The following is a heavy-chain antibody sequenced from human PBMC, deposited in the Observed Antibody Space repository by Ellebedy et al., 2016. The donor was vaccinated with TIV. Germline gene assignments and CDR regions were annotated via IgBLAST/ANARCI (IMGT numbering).Heavy chain of an antibody. CDR2: ISGSGGNT. D-gene: IGHD2-8*01. J-gene: IGHJ4*02. CDR1: GFTFSSYA. Sequence: AASVKVSCKASGFTFSSYAMSWVRQAPGKGLEWVSGISGSGGNTYYADSVKGRFTISRDNSKNTLFLQMNSLRAEYTAVYYCAKGRRMVYSTGGLDYWGQGTLVTVSS. CDR3: AKGRRMVYSTGGLDY. V-gene: IGHV3-23*01.